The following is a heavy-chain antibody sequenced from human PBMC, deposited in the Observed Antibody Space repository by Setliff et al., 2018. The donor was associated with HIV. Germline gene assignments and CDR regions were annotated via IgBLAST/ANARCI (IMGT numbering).Heavy chain of an antibody. J-gene: IGHJ3*02. CDR1: GGSISSYY. V-gene: IGHV4-4*08. CDR3: AREDTAVASAFDI. Sequence: PSETLSLTCTVSGGSISSYYWSWIRQPPGKGLEWIGYIYTSGSTNYNPSLKSRVTISVDTSKNQFSLKLSSVTAADTAVYYCAREDTAVASAFDIWGQGTMVTVSS. CDR2: IYTSGST. D-gene: IGHD6-19*01.